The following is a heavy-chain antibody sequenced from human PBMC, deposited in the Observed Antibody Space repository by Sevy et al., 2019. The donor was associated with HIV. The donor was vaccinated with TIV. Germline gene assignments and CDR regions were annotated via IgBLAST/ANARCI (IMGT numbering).Heavy chain of an antibody. J-gene: IGHJ3*02. CDR1: GDSVSSNSAA. V-gene: IGHV6-1*01. D-gene: IGHD3-22*01. CDR3: ARDRRITMIVVVPDAFDX. Sequence: SQTLSLTCAISGDSVSSNSAAWNWIRQSPSRGLEWLGRTYYRSKWYNDYAVSVKSRITINPDTSKNQFSLQLNSVTPXDTAVYYCARDRRITMIVVVPDAFDXXGQGTMVTVSS. CDR2: TYYRSKWYN.